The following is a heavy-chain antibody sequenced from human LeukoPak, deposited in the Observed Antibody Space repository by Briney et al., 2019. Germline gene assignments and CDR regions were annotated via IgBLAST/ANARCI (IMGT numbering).Heavy chain of an antibody. CDR1: GYTFTSYG. J-gene: IGHJ3*02. V-gene: IGHV1-18*01. D-gene: IGHD3-3*01. CDR2: ISAYNGNT. Sequence: GASVKVSCKASGYTFTSYGISWVRQAPGQGLEWMGWISAYNGNTNYAQKLQGRVTMTTDTSTSTAYMELRSLRSDDTAVYYCARPGVRFLEFDAFDIWGQGTMVTVSS. CDR3: ARPGVRFLEFDAFDI.